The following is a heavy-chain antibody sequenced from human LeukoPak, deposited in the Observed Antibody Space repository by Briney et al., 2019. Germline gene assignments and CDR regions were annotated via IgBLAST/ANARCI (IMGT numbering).Heavy chain of an antibody. CDR2: ISAYNGNT. V-gene: IGHV1-18*01. CDR1: GYTFTSYG. J-gene: IGHJ4*02. D-gene: IGHD3-16*01. Sequence: ASVKVSCKASGYTFTSYGISWVRQAPGQGLEWMGWISAYNGNTDYAQSLQGRVTMTIDTSTSTVYMELRSLRSDGTVVYYCARDVGRSYDLDYWGQGTLVTVSS. CDR3: ARDVGRSYDLDY.